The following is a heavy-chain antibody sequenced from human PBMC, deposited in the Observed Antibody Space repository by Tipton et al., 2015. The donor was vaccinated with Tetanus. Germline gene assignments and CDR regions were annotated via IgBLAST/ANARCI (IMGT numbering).Heavy chain of an antibody. Sequence: TLSLTCTVSGGSISSDGAYWSWIRQHPGEGLEWIGYISNSGSTYYNPSLKSRVTISVDTSKNQFSLKLSSVTAADTAVYYCARGTGDYWGQGTLVIVSS. CDR1: GGSISSDGAY. CDR3: ARGTGDY. CDR2: ISNSGST. D-gene: IGHD1-14*01. V-gene: IGHV4-31*03. J-gene: IGHJ4*02.